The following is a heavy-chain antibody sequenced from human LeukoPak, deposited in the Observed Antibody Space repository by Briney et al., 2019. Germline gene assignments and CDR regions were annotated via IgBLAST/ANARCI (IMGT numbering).Heavy chain of an antibody. Sequence: SVKVSCKASGGTFSSYAISWVRQAPGQGLEWMGGIIPIFGTANYAQKFQGRVTITADESTSTAYMELSSLRSEDTAVYYCARGLMVYATDYYYYYMDVWGKGITVTVSS. J-gene: IGHJ6*03. CDR3: ARGLMVYATDYYYYYMDV. V-gene: IGHV1-69*13. CDR2: IIPIFGTA. CDR1: GGTFSSYA. D-gene: IGHD2-8*01.